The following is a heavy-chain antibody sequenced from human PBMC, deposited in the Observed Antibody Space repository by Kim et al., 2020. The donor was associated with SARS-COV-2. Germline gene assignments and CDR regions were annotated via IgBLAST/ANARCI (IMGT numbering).Heavy chain of an antibody. J-gene: IGHJ4*02. V-gene: IGHV3-64D*09. D-gene: IGHD6-19*01. CDR3: VKDMVAVAGYYFDH. Sequence: YTDAVKGRFVISRDNSKNTVFLQMNSLTVEDTAMYYCVKDMVAVAGYYFDHWGQGSLVTVSS.